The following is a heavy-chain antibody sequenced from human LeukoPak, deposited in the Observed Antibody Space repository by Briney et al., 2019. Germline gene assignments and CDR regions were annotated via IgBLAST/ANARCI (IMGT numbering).Heavy chain of an antibody. D-gene: IGHD3-22*01. CDR2: INAGNGDA. CDR3: ARGVFGYYDSSALNFDY. Sequence: GASVKVSCKASGYTFTTYAIHWVRQAPGRSLEWMGRINAGNGDAKYSQNFHDRITITRDTSTSTAYMELRSLRSDDTAVYYCARGVFGYYDSSALNFDYWGQGTLVTVSS. V-gene: IGHV1-3*01. J-gene: IGHJ4*02. CDR1: GYTFTTYA.